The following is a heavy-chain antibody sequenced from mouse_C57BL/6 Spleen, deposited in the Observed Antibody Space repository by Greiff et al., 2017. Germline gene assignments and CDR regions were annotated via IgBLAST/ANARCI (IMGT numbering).Heavy chain of an antibody. CDR3: TRDTTVVATDYYAMDY. J-gene: IGHJ4*01. V-gene: IGHV6-6*01. D-gene: IGHD1-1*01. CDR1: GFTFSDAW. CDR2: IRNKANNHAT. Sequence: EVKLEESGGGLVQPGGSMKLSCAASGFTFSDAWMDWVRQSPEKGLEWVAEIRNKANNHATYYAESVKGRFTISRDDSKSSVYLQMNSLRAEDTGIYYCTRDTTVVATDYYAMDYWGQGTSVTVSS.